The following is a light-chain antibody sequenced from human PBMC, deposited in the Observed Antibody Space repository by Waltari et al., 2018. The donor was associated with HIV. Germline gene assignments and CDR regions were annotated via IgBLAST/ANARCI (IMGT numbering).Light chain of an antibody. CDR3: QQTYYVPFT. CDR2: KTS. V-gene: IGKV1-39*01. Sequence: QMSQSQSSLAASVGDRVSITCRASQNLGSYLSWYRQGPGKAPVLLIYKTSRLHTGVSSRFSGSGSGTEFTLTITDLQPEDFATYVCQQTYYVPFTFGPGTTVDV. CDR1: QNLGSY. J-gene: IGKJ3*01.